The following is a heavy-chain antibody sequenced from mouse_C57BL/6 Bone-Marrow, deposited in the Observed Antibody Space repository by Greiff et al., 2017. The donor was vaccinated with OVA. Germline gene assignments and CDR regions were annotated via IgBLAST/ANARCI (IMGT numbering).Heavy chain of an antibody. CDR2: IDPEDGET. D-gene: IGHD1-1*01. V-gene: IGHV14-2*01. J-gene: IGHJ3*01. Sequence: VQLQQSGAELVKPGASVKLSCTASGFNIKDYYMHWVKQRTEQGLEWIGRIDPEDGETKYAPKFRGKATITADTSSNTAYLQLSSLTSEDTAVYYCATYYYGSSLAWFAYWGQGTLVTVSA. CDR3: ATYYYGSSLAWFAY. CDR1: GFNIKDYY.